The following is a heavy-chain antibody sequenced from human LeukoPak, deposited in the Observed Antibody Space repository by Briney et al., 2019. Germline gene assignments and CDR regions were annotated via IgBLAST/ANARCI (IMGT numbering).Heavy chain of an antibody. J-gene: IGHJ5*02. CDR1: GYTFTSYD. CDR3: AREVSCSSTSCDNWFDP. D-gene: IGHD2-2*01. Sequence: ASVKVSCKASGYTFTSYDINWVRQATGQGLEWMGWMNPNSANTGYAQKFQGRVTMTRNTSISTAYMELSSLRSEDTAVYYCAREVSCSSTSCDNWFDPWGQGTLVTVSS. V-gene: IGHV1-8*01. CDR2: MNPNSANT.